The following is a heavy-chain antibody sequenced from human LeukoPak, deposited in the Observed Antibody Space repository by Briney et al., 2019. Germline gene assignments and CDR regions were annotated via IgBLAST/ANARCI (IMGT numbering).Heavy chain of an antibody. CDR3: ARGYYGSGSYYADY. CDR2: INPNTGNP. V-gene: IGHV7-4-1*02. D-gene: IGHD3-10*01. CDR1: GYTFTSYG. Sequence: ASVKVSCKASGYTFTSYGISWVRQAPGQGLEWMGWINPNTGNPTYAQGFTGRFVFSLDTSVSTAYLQISSLKAEDTAVYYCARGYYGSGSYYADYWGQGTLVTVSS. J-gene: IGHJ4*02.